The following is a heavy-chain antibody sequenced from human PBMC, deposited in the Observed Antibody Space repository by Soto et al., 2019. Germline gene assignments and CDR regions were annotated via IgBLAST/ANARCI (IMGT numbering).Heavy chain of an antibody. Sequence: GGSLRLSCAASGFTFSTYWMSWVRQAPGKGLEWVANIKQDGSEKYYVDSVKGRFTISRDNAKNSLYLQMNSLRAEDTAVYYCARVRGYCSSTTCSGLDYWGQGTLVTVSS. J-gene: IGHJ4*02. CDR2: IKQDGSEK. CDR3: ARVRGYCSSTTCSGLDY. CDR1: GFTFSTYW. V-gene: IGHV3-7*01. D-gene: IGHD2-2*01.